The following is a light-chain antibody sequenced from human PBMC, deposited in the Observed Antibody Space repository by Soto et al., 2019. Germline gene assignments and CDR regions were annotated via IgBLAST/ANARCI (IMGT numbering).Light chain of an antibody. CDR3: QQYYDWPIT. CDR1: QSISSW. V-gene: IGKV1-5*01. J-gene: IGKJ5*01. CDR2: AAS. Sequence: DIQMTLSPSTLSASVRDRVTITCRASQSISSWLAWYQQKPGKAPNLLIYAASTLQSGVPSRFSGSGSGTEFTLTISSLQSEDFAVYYCQQYYDWPITFGQGTRLEI.